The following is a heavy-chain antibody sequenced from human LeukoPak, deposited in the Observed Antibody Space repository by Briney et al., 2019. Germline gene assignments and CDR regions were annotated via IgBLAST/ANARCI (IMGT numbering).Heavy chain of an antibody. CDR2: INHSGST. J-gene: IGHJ4*02. V-gene: IGHV4-34*01. Sequence: GSLRLSCAASRFTFSTFAMIWIRQPPGKGLEWIGEINHSGSTNYNPSLKSRVTISVDTSKNQFSLKLSSVTAADTAVYYCARDTVLRFSSTGDYWGQGTLVTVSS. CDR3: ARDTVLRFSSTGDY. D-gene: IGHD3-3*01. CDR1: RFTFSTFA.